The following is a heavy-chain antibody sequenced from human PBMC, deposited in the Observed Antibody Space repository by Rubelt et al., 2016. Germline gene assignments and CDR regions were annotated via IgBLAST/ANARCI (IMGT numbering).Heavy chain of an antibody. CDR2: IYYSGRT. J-gene: IGHJ6*02. V-gene: IGHV4-39*07. CDR1: GGSISSRSYY. Sequence: QLQLQESGPGLVKPSETLSLTCTVSGGSISSRSYYWGWIRQPPGTGLAWIGSIYYSGRTYYNPSLKSRVIISVDTSQNEFSLKLTSVTAADTAVYYCARDHKQWYGMDVWGQGTTVTVSS. CDR3: ARDHKQWYGMDV. D-gene: IGHD6-19*01.